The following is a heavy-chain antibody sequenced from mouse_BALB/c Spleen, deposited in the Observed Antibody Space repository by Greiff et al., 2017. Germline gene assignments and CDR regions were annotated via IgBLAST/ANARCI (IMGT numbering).Heavy chain of an antibody. CDR1: GFTFSSYG. J-gene: IGHJ4*01. Sequence: EVKLVESGGDLVKPGGSLKLSCAASGFTFSSYGMSWVRQTPDKRLEWVATISSGGSYTYYPDSVKGRFTISRDNAKNTLYLQMSSLKSEDTAMYYCARYYGSSYAMDYWGQGTSVTVSS. CDR2: ISSGGSYT. CDR3: ARYYGSSYAMDY. V-gene: IGHV5-6*01. D-gene: IGHD1-1*01.